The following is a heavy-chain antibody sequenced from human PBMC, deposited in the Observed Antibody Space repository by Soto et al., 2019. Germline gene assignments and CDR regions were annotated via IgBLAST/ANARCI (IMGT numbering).Heavy chain of an antibody. V-gene: IGHV3-15*01. CDR3: TTAGYLPHYYYYGMDV. CDR2: IKSKTDGGTT. D-gene: IGHD1-26*01. Sequence: SVGSLRLSCAASGFTFSNAWMSWVRQAPGKGLEWVGRIKSKTDGGTTDYAAPVKGRFTISRDDSKNTLYLQMNSLKTEDTAVYYCTTAGYLPHYYYYGMDVWGQGTTVTVSS. CDR1: GFTFSNAW. J-gene: IGHJ6*02.